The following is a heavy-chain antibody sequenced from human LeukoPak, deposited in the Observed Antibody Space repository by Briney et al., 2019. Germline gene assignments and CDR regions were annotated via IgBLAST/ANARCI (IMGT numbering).Heavy chain of an antibody. Sequence: SETLSLTCTVSGGSISSSSYYWGWIRQPPGTGLEWIGSIYYSGSTYYNPSLKSRVTISVDTSKNQFSLKLSSVTAADTAVYYCARAYYDFWSGYSYYFDYWGQGTLVTVSS. J-gene: IGHJ4*02. CDR1: GGSISSSSYY. CDR3: ARAYYDFWSGYSYYFDY. CDR2: IYYSGST. D-gene: IGHD3-3*01. V-gene: IGHV4-39*07.